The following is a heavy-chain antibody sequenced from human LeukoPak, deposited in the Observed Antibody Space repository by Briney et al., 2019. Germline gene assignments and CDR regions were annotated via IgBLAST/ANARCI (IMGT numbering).Heavy chain of an antibody. CDR2: ISGSGGST. D-gene: IGHD6-13*01. Sequence: GGSLRLSCAASGFTFSSYAMSWVRQAPGKGLEWVSAISGSGGSTYYADSVKGRFTISRDNSKNTLYLQMNSLRAEDTAVYYCAKGPTGIAAAGPYFDYWGQGTLVTVSS. J-gene: IGHJ4*02. CDR3: AKGPTGIAAAGPYFDY. V-gene: IGHV3-23*01. CDR1: GFTFSSYA.